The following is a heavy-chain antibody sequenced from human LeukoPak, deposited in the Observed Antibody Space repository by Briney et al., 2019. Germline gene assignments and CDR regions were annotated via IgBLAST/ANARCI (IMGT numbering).Heavy chain of an antibody. CDR1: GYTFTSYG. CDR2: ISAYNGNT. V-gene: IGHV1-18*01. J-gene: IGHJ3*02. D-gene: IGHD3-22*01. CDR3: ARDKADYDSSGLSGDI. Sequence: ASVKVSCKASGYTFTSYGISWVRQAPGQGLEWMGWISAYNGNTNYAQKLQGRVTMTTDTSTSTAYMELRSLRSDDTAVYYCARDKADYDSSGLSGDIWGQGTMVTVSS.